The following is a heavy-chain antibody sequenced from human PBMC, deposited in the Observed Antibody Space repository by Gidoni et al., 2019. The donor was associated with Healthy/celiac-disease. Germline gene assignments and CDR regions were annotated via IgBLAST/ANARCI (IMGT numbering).Heavy chain of an antibody. CDR1: GYSFTSYW. J-gene: IGHJ4*02. CDR2: IYPGDSDT. Sequence: EVQLVQSGAEVTKPGESLKISCKGSGYSFTSYWIGWVRQMHGKGLEWMGIIYPGDSDTRYSPSFQGQVTISADKSISTAYLQWSSLKASDTAMYYCARHFSSITMVRGEVDYWGQGTLVTVSS. D-gene: IGHD3-10*01. CDR3: ARHFSSITMVRGEVDY. V-gene: IGHV5-51*01.